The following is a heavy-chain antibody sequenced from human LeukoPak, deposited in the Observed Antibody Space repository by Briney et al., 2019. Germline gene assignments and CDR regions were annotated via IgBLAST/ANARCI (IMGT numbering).Heavy chain of an antibody. CDR2: ISSDSRHI. CDR3: ARLYCGSSSCYADDY. D-gene: IGHD2-2*01. J-gene: IGHJ4*02. CDR1: GFTFTDYS. V-gene: IGHV3-21*01. Sequence: PGGSLRLSCAASGFTFTDYSMNWVRQAPGRGQEWVSSISSDSRHIFYADSVKGRFTLSRDNAETSLYLQMHSLRAEDTAMYYCARLYCGSSSCYADDYWGPGTLVTVSS.